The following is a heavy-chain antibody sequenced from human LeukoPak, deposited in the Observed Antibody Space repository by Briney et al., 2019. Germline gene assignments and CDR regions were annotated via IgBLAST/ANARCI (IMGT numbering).Heavy chain of an antibody. D-gene: IGHD3-22*01. CDR3: AKNPSYYYDSSGSDY. V-gene: IGHV3-48*01. CDR2: ISSSGSTI. CDR1: GFTFSSYG. J-gene: IGHJ4*02. Sequence: GGSLRLSCAASGFTFSSYGMHWVRQAPGKGLEWVSYISSSGSTIYYADSVKGRFTISRDNSKNTLYLQMNSLRAEDTAVYYCAKNPSYYYDSSGSDYWGQGTLVTVSS.